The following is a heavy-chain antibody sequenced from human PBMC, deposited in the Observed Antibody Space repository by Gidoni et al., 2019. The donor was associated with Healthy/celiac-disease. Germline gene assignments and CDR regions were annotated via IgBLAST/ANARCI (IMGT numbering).Heavy chain of an antibody. CDR3: ARDRRPPSYFDY. Sequence: QVQLQESGPGLVKPSETLSLTCTVSGGSISSYYWSWIRQPPGKGLEWIGYIYYSGSTNYNPSLKSRVTISVDTSKNQFSLKLSSVTAADTAVYYCARDRRPPSYFDYWGQGTLVTVSS. CDR1: GGSISSYY. J-gene: IGHJ4*02. D-gene: IGHD6-25*01. CDR2: IYYSGST. V-gene: IGHV4-59*01.